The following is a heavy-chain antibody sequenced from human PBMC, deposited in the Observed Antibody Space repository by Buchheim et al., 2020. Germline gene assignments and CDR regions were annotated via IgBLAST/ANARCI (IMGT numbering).Heavy chain of an antibody. D-gene: IGHD2-2*01. CDR2: INHSGST. J-gene: IGHJ5*02. Sequence: QVQLQQWGAGLLKPSETLSLTCAVYGGSFSGYYWSWIRQPPGKGLEWIGEINHSGSTNYNPSLKSLVTISVDQSKNQFSLKLSSVTAADTAVYYCARKAPDIVVVPAAPPGGFDPWGQGTL. CDR3: ARKAPDIVVVPAAPPGGFDP. V-gene: IGHV4-34*01. CDR1: GGSFSGYY.